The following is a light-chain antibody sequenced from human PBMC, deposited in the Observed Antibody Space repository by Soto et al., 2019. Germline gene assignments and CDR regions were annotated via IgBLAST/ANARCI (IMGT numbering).Light chain of an antibody. V-gene: IGLV1-51*01. CDR2: DDN. CDR3: GAWDDGLSAYV. Sequence: QSVLTQPPSVSAAPGQKVIISCAGSGSNVGNHYVSWYQQLPGTAPKLLIYDDNKRPSGIPDRFSGSKSATSATLGITGLQTGDEADYYCGAWDDGLSAYVFGPGTKVTVL. CDR1: GSNVGNHY. J-gene: IGLJ1*01.